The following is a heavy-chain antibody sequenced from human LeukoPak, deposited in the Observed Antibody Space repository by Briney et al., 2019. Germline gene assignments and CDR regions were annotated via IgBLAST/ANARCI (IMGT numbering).Heavy chain of an antibody. CDR1: GFTFDDYG. V-gene: IGHV3-20*04. J-gene: IGHJ4*02. CDR3: ARDHIKRWDYDSSAGYFDY. Sequence: PGGSLRLSCAASGFTFDDYGMSWVRQAPGKGLEWVSGISWNGGSTGYADSVKGRFTISRDNAKNSLYLQMNSLRAEDTAVYYCARDHIKRWDYDSSAGYFDYWGQGTLVTVSS. D-gene: IGHD3-22*01. CDR2: ISWNGGST.